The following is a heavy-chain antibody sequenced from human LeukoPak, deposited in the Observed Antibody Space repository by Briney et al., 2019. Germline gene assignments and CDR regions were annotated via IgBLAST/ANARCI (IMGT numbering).Heavy chain of an antibody. V-gene: IGHV3-7*01. CDR2: IKQDGSEK. D-gene: IGHD3-10*01. CDR1: GFTFSTYW. J-gene: IGHJ4*02. Sequence: GGSLRLSCAASGFTFSTYWMSWVRQAPGKGLEWLANIKQDGSEKYYVDSVEGRFTISRDNAQNSLYLQMNSLRAEDTAVYYCARVRYGSGSHYNAVDYWGQGTLVIVSS. CDR3: ARVRYGSGSHYNAVDY.